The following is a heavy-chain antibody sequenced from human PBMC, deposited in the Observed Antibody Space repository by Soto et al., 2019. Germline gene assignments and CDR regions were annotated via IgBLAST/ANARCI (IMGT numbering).Heavy chain of an antibody. CDR3: AKPGSTSSYYYYGMDV. CDR2: ISYDGSNK. CDR1: GFTFSSYG. Sequence: VGSLRLSCAASGFTFSSYGMHWVRQAPGKGLEWVAVISYDGSNKYYADSVKGRFTISRDNSKNTLYLQMNSLRAEDTAVYYCAKPGSTSSYYYYGMDVWGQGTTVTVSS. V-gene: IGHV3-30*18. J-gene: IGHJ6*02. D-gene: IGHD6-13*01.